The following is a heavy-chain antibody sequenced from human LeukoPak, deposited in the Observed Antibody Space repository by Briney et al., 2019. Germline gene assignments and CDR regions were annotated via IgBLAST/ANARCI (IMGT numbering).Heavy chain of an antibody. CDR3: ATSNPWEYYFDY. CDR1: GGTFSSYA. CDR2: IIPIFGTA. Sequence: SVKVSCKASGGTFSSYAISWVRQAPGQGLEWMGGIIPIFGTANYAQKFQGRVTITADESTSTAYMELSSVTAADTAVYYCATSNPWEYYFDYWGQGTLVTVSS. J-gene: IGHJ4*02. D-gene: IGHD2-2*01. V-gene: IGHV1-69*13.